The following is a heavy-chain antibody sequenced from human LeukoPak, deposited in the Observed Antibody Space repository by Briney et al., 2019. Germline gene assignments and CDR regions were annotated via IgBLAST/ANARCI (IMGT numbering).Heavy chain of an antibody. CDR1: GYTLTELS. J-gene: IGHJ4*02. V-gene: IGHV1-24*01. CDR3: ATEDFWSGYYRY. CDR2: FDPEDGET. Sequence: ASVKVSCKVSGYTLTELSMHWVRQAPGKGLEWMGGFDPEDGETIYAQKFQGRVTMTEDTSTDTAYTELSSLRSEDTAVYYCATEDFWSGYYRYWGQGTLVTVSS. D-gene: IGHD3-3*01.